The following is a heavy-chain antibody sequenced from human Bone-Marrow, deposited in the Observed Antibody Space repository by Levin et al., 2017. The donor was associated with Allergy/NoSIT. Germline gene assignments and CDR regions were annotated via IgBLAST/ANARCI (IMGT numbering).Heavy chain of an antibody. CDR2: IWYDGSNK. V-gene: IGHV3-33*01. CDR1: GFTFSSYG. CDR3: ARDIAAGGLPLDY. Sequence: PGGSLRLSCAASGFTFSSYGMHWVRQAPGKGLEWVAVIWYDGSNKYYADSVKGRFTISRDNSKNTLYLQMNSLRAEDTAVYYCARDIAAGGLPLDYWGQGTLVTVSS. J-gene: IGHJ4*02. D-gene: IGHD6-13*01.